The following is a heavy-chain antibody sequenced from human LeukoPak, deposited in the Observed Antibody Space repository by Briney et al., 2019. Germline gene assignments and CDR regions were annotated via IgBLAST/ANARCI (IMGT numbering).Heavy chain of an antibody. CDR1: GYSFTSYD. Sequence: ASVKVFCKASGYSFTSYDINWVRQATGQGLEWMGWMNPNSGNTGYAQKFQGRVTITRNTSISTAYMELSSLRSEDTAVYYCARGGLTACSGGSCYSLFDYWGQGTLVTVSS. V-gene: IGHV1-8*03. D-gene: IGHD2-15*01. CDR3: ARGGLTACSGGSCYSLFDY. J-gene: IGHJ4*02. CDR2: MNPNSGNT.